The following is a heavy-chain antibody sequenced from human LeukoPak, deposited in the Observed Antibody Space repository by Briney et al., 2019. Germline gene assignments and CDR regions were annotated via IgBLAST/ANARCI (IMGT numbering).Heavy chain of an antibody. CDR1: GFTFSSYW. V-gene: IGHV3-7*01. CDR2: IKQDGSEK. J-gene: IGHJ1*01. CDR3: ARREAKDGFSEWLLPIDEYFQH. D-gene: IGHD3-3*01. Sequence: GGSLRLSCAASGFTFSSYWMSWVRQAPGKGLEWVANIKQDGSEKYYVDSVKGRFTISRDNAKNSLYLQMNSLRAEDTAVYYCARREAKDGFSEWLLPIDEYFQHWGQGTLVTVSS.